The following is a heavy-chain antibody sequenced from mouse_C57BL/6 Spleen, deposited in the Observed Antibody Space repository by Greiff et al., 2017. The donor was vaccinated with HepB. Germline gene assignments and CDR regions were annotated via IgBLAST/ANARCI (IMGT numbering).Heavy chain of an antibody. CDR3: ASSKGGFAY. V-gene: IGHV1-81*01. D-gene: IGHD1-3*01. CDR1: GYTFTSYG. CDR2: IYPRSGNT. J-gene: IGHJ3*01. Sequence: QVQLKESGAELARPGASVKLSCKASGYTFTSYGISWVKQRTGQGLEWIGEIYPRSGNTYYNEKFKGKATLTADKSSSTAYMELRSLTSEDSAVYFCASSKGGFAYWGQGTLVTVSA.